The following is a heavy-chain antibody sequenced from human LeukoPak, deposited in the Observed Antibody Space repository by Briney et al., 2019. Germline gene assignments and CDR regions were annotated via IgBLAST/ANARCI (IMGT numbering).Heavy chain of an antibody. CDR3: AXXXXXXXXLIYHYGVDV. CDR2: INHSGST. Sequence: SETLSLTCDVYGGSFSGYYWSWIRQPPGKGLEWIGEINHSGSTNYNPSLKSRVTISVDASKNQFSLNLSSVTAADTAVYYCAXXXXXXXXLIYHYGVDVWGQGTTVTVSS. V-gene: IGHV4-34*01. D-gene: IGHD3-9*01. CDR1: GGSFSGYY. J-gene: IGHJ6*02.